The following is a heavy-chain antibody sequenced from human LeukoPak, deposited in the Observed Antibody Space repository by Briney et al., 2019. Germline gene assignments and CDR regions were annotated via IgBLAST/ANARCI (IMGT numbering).Heavy chain of an antibody. CDR2: ILISSGSI. V-gene: IGHV3-21*01. J-gene: IGHJ6*02. CDR1: GGTISSYS. D-gene: IGHD4-23*01. Sequence: GATLRLSCAASGGTISSYSRSWVRQAPGKGLEWVSSILISSGSIYYANSVNGRFTISRDNAKSSLYLQMNSLRADDTAVYYCARRETAVGYFGMDVWGQGTTVTVSS. CDR3: ARRETAVGYFGMDV.